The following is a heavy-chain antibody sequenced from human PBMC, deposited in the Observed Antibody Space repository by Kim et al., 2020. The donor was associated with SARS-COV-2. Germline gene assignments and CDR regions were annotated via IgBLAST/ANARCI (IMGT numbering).Heavy chain of an antibody. CDR1: GYTFTSYG. CDR3: ARIMGSSPLFNYYYYYGMDV. D-gene: IGHD6-6*01. J-gene: IGHJ6*02. Sequence: ASVKVSCKASGYTFTSYGISWVRQAPGQGLEWMGWISAYNGNTNYAQKLQGRVTMTTDTSTSTAYMELRSLRSDDTAVYYCARIMGSSPLFNYYYYYGMDVWGQGTTVTVSS. V-gene: IGHV1-18*01. CDR2: ISAYNGNT.